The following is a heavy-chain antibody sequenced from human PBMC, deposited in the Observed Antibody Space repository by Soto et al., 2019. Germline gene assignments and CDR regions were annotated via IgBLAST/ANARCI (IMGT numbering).Heavy chain of an antibody. J-gene: IGHJ4*02. CDR3: ASDRLYSSGGY. CDR1: GGTFSSYT. D-gene: IGHD6-19*01. V-gene: IGHV1-69*02. CDR2: IIPSLGIA. Sequence: QVQLVQSGAEVKKPGSSVKVSCKASGGTFSSYTISWVRQAPGQGLEWMGRIIPSLGIANYAQKFQGRVTITADKSTSTAYMELSSLRSEDTAVYYCASDRLYSSGGYWGQGTLVTVSS.